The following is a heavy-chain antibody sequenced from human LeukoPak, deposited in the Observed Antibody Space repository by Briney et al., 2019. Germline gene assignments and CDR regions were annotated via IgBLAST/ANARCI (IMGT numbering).Heavy chain of an antibody. CDR3: ARSQGYCSGGSCYLFDY. CDR2: IGTAGDT. CDR1: GFTFSSYD. Sequence: GGSLRLSCAASGFTFSSYDMHWVRQATGKGLEWVSAIGTAGDTYYPDSVKGRFTISRENAKNSLYLQMNSLRAGDTAVYYCARSQGYCSGGSCYLFDYWGQGTLVTVSS. J-gene: IGHJ4*02. D-gene: IGHD2-15*01. V-gene: IGHV3-13*01.